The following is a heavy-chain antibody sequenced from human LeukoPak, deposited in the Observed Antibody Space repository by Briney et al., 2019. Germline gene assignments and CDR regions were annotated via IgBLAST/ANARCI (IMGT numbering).Heavy chain of an antibody. CDR1: GGSIIGYY. CDR3: ARSRVWSDYWGYFDY. D-gene: IGHD3-3*01. Sequence: SETLSHTCTVSGGSIIGYYWNWIRQPPGKGLDWIGYIYHSGSTNYNPSLKSRVTISVDTSKTQISLKLRAVTAADTAVYYCARSRVWSDYWGYFDYWGQGTLVTVSS. J-gene: IGHJ4*02. V-gene: IGHV4-59*01. CDR2: IYHSGST.